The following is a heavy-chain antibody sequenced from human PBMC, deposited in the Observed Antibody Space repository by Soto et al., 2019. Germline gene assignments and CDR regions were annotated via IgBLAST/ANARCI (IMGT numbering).Heavy chain of an antibody. CDR2: IDTHSGDT. Sequence: AXVKVSCSSSGYPFNEYGIHWVRQAPGQRPDWMGWIDTHSGDTRYSQRFQDRLTLTRETSANTVYMNLGSLRPEDTAVYFCARDKMRFFLGTPRFKWFDSWGQRTLVTVSS. CDR1: GYPFNEYG. V-gene: IGHV1-3*04. J-gene: IGHJ5*01. CDR3: ARDKMRFFLGTPRFKWFDS. D-gene: IGHD3-3*01.